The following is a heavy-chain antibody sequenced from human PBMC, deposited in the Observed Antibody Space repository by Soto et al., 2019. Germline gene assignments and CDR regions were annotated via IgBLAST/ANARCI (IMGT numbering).Heavy chain of an antibody. CDR3: AKHSASGGGLDY. CDR1: GITFSSHA. CDR2: LISSGSST. Sequence: EVQLLESGGGLVQPGGSLRLSCAASGITFSSHAMTWVRQSPGRGLEWVSLISSGSSTYYADSVKGRFSISRDNSQSTLFLQMNTLRAEDTGIYYCAKHSASGGGLDYWCQGDLVSVPS. D-gene: IGHD3-10*01. J-gene: IGHJ4*02. V-gene: IGHV3-23*01.